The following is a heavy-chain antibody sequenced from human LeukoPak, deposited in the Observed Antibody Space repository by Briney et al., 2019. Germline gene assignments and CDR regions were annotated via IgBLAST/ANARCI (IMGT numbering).Heavy chain of an antibody. V-gene: IGHV3-30*18. CDR1: GFTFSSCG. Sequence: GRSLRLSCAASGFTFSSCGMHWVRQAPGKGLEWVAVISYDGSNKYYADSVKGRFTISRDNSKNTLYLQMNSLRAEDTAVYYCAKAYPSSGWCGYFDYWGQGTLVTVSS. D-gene: IGHD6-19*01. CDR3: AKAYPSSGWCGYFDY. J-gene: IGHJ4*02. CDR2: ISYDGSNK.